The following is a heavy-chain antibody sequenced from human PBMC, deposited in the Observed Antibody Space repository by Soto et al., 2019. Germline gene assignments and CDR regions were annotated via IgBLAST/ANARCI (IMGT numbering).Heavy chain of an antibody. J-gene: IGHJ4*02. V-gene: IGHV4-61*01. CDR1: GGSVSRGSYY. CDR2: IYYSGST. D-gene: IGHD3-16*02. CDR3: ARVNVNDYVWGSYRYFDY. Sequence: SETLSLTCTVSGGSVSRGSYYWSWIRQPPGKGLEWIGYIYYSGSTNYNPSLKSRVTISVDTSKNQFSLKLSSVTAADTAVYYCARVNVNDYVWGSYRYFDYWGQGTLVTVSS.